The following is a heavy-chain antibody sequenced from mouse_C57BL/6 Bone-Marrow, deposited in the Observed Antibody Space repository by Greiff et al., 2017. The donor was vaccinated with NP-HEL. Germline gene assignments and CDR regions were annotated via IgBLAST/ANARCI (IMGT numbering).Heavy chain of an antibody. D-gene: IGHD2-3*01. J-gene: IGHJ1*03. CDR2: IHPNSGST. CDR1: GYTFTSYW. CDR3: PVRGWRGYWYFDV. Sequence: QVQLQQPGAELVKPGASVKLSCKASGYTFTSYWMHWVKQRPGQGLEWIGMIHPNSGSTNYNEKFKSKATLTVDKSSSTAYMQLSSLTSEDSAVYYCPVRGWRGYWYFDVWGTGTTVTVSS. V-gene: IGHV1-64*01.